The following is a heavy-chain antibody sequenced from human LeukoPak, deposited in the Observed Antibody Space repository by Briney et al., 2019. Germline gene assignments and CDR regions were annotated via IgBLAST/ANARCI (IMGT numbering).Heavy chain of an antibody. CDR1: GFTLSNHW. Sequence: GGSLRLSCAASGFTLSNHWMSWVRQAPGKGLEWVSSISSSSSYIYYADSVKGRFTISRDNAKNSLYLQMNSLRAEDTAVYYCARELRTISAHYYMDVWGKGTTVTVSS. CDR2: ISSSSSYI. D-gene: IGHD3-3*01. J-gene: IGHJ6*03. CDR3: ARELRTISAHYYMDV. V-gene: IGHV3-21*01.